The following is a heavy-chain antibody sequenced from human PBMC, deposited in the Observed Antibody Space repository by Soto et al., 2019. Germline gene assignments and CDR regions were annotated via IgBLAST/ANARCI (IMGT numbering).Heavy chain of an antibody. J-gene: IGHJ4*02. D-gene: IGHD3-22*01. CDR1: GYSFTSYW. V-gene: IGHV5-10-1*01. CDR2: IDPSDSYT. CDR3: ARQADSSGYYSPGDY. Sequence: PGESLKISCKGSGYSFTSYWIGWVRQMPGKGLEWMGRIDPSDSYTNYNPSFQGHVTISADKSISTAYLQWISLEASDTAMYYCARQADSSGYYSPGDYWGQGTLVTVSS.